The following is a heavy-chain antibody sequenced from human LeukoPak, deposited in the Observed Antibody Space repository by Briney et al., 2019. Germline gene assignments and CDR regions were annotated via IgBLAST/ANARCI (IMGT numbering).Heavy chain of an antibody. CDR2: ITPYNGNT. CDR1: GYTFINYG. Sequence: ASVTVSCKASGYTFINYGFNWVRQAPGQGLEWMGWITPYNGNTLYAQKFQGRVTMTIDTSTSTAYMELRSLRSDDTAVYYCARIGCSSTSCYGNSVDPWGQGTLVTVSS. CDR3: ARIGCSSTSCYGNSVDP. V-gene: IGHV1-18*01. D-gene: IGHD2-2*01. J-gene: IGHJ5*02.